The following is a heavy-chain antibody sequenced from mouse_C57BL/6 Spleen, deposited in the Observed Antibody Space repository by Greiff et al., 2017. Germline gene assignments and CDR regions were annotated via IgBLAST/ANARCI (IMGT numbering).Heavy chain of an antibody. CDR2: IDPSDSET. CDR1: GYTFTSYW. J-gene: IGHJ4*01. Sequence: QVQLQQPGAELVRPGSSVKLSCKASGYTFTSYWMHWVKQRPIQGLEWIGNIDPSDSETHYNQKFKDKATLTVDKSSSTAYMQLSSLTSEDSAVYYCARSYDYDGKAMDYWGQGTSVTVSS. CDR3: ARSYDYDGKAMDY. V-gene: IGHV1-52*01. D-gene: IGHD2-4*01.